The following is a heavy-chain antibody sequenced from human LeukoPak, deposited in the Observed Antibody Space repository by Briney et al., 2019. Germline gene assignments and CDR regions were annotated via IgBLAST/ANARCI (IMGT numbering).Heavy chain of an antibody. Sequence: GGSLRLSCAASGFTVSSNYMSWVRQAPGKGLEWVSVIYSGSSTYYTDSVKGRFTISRDNSKNTLYLQMNSLTAEDTAVYYCAKDRYCSSTSCYGVIDYWGQGTLVTVSS. J-gene: IGHJ4*02. CDR1: GFTVSSNY. CDR3: AKDRYCSSTSCYGVIDY. V-gene: IGHV3-53*01. D-gene: IGHD2-2*01. CDR2: IYSGSST.